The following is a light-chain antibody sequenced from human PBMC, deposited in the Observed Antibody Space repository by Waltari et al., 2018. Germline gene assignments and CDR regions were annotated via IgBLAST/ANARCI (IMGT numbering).Light chain of an antibody. Sequence: EIVLTQSPATLSLSPGERATLSCRASQTVRSNYLAWYQQKSGLAPRLLIYDASKRATGIPDRFSGSGFGTDFTLTITRLEPEDFAVYFCQQYLSSPWTFGLGTKVEIK. CDR2: DAS. V-gene: IGKV3D-20*01. J-gene: IGKJ1*01. CDR1: QTVRSNY. CDR3: QQYLSSPWT.